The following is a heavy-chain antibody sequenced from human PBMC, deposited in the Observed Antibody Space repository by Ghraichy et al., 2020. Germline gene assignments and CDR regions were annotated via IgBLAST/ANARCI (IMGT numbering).Heavy chain of an antibody. CDR3: AGTILEWRAFDY. CDR1: GFTFSSYA. D-gene: IGHD3-3*01. CDR2: ISYDGSNK. J-gene: IGHJ4*02. V-gene: IGHV3-30-3*01. Sequence: GGSLRLSCAASGFTFSSYAMHWVRQAPGKGLEWVAVISYDGSNKYYADSVKGRFTISRDNSKNTLYLQMNSLRAEDTAVYYCAGTILEWRAFDYWGQGTLVTVSS.